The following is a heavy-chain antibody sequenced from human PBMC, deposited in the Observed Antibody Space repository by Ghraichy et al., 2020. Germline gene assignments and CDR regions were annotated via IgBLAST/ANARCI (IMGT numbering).Heavy chain of an antibody. CDR2: IWYDGSNK. Sequence: LSLTCAASGFTFSSYGMHWVRQAPGKGLEWVAVIWYDGSNKYYADSVKGRFTISRDNSKNTLYLQMNSLRAEDTAVYYCARENHCSSTSCYVGSGAFDIWGQGTMVTVSS. CDR3: ARENHCSSTSCYVGSGAFDI. CDR1: GFTFSSYG. D-gene: IGHD2-2*01. V-gene: IGHV3-33*01. J-gene: IGHJ3*02.